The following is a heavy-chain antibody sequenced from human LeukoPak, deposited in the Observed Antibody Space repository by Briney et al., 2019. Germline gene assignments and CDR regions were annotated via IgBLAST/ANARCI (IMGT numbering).Heavy chain of an antibody. J-gene: IGHJ4*02. V-gene: IGHV4-39*01. CDR3: ASKGATYSSSWYYFDY. D-gene: IGHD6-13*01. CDR1: GGSICSSSYY. Sequence: PSEALSLTCTVSGGSICSSSYYWGWIRQPPGKGLEWIGSIYYSGSTYYNPSLKSRVTISVDTSKNQFSLKLSSVAAADTAVYYCASKGATYSSSWYYFDYWGQGTLVTVSS. CDR2: IYYSGST.